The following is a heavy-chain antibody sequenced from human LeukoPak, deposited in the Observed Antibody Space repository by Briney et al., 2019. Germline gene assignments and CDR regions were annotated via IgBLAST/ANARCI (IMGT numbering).Heavy chain of an antibody. CDR3: ARGREMATIDY. CDR1: GGTFSSYA. Sequence: ASVKVSCKASGGTFSSYAISWVRQAPGQGLEWMGGIIPIFGTANYAQKFQGRVTITADESTSTAYMELSSLRSVDTAVYYCARGREMATIDYWGQGTLVTVSS. V-gene: IGHV1-69*13. D-gene: IGHD5-24*01. J-gene: IGHJ4*02. CDR2: IIPIFGTA.